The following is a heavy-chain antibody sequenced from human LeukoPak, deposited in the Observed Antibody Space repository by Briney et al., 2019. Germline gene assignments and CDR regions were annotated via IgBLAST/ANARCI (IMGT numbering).Heavy chain of an antibody. Sequence: GGSLRLSCAASGSTFSSYWMNWARQAPGKGLEWVASINHNGNVNYYVDSVKGRFTISRDNAKNSLYLQMSNLRAEDTAVYSCARGGGLDVWGQGATVTVSS. V-gene: IGHV3-7*03. CDR1: GSTFSSYW. CDR3: ARGGGLDV. J-gene: IGHJ6*02. D-gene: IGHD3-16*01. CDR2: INHNGNVN.